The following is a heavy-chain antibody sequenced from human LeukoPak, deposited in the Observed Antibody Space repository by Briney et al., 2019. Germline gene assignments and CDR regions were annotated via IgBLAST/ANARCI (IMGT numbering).Heavy chain of an antibody. CDR1: GYSFTSYW. Sequence: GESLKISCKGSGYSFTSYWISWVRQMPGKGLEWMGSIDPSDSHNKNSPSFQGHVTISADKSISTAYLQWSSLKASDTAMYYCARTISSWYSGIDYWGQGTLVAVSS. D-gene: IGHD6-13*01. CDR3: ARTISSWYSGIDY. CDR2: IDPSDSHN. J-gene: IGHJ4*02. V-gene: IGHV5-10-1*01.